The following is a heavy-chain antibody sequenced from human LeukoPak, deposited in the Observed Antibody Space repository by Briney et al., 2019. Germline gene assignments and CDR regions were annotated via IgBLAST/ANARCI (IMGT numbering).Heavy chain of an antibody. D-gene: IGHD3-10*01. CDR1: GFTFSSYG. V-gene: IGHV3-30*03. J-gene: IGHJ4*02. CDR3: ARTKGFGELLCDY. CDR2: ISYDGSNK. Sequence: GGSLRLSCAASGFTFSSYGMHWVRQAPGKGLEWVAVISYDGSNKYYADSVKGRFTISRDNSKNTLYLQMNSLRAEDTAVYYCARTKGFGELLCDYWGQGTLVTVSS.